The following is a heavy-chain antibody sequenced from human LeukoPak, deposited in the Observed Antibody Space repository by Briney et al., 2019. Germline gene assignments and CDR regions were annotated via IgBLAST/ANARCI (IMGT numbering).Heavy chain of an antibody. D-gene: IGHD6-13*01. J-gene: IGHJ3*02. CDR2: IYYSGST. CDR3: ASAYSSSWYWENAFDI. V-gene: IGHV4-59*08. CDR1: GGSISSYY. Sequence: SETLSLTCTVSGGSISSYYWSWIRQPPGKGLEWIGYIYYSGSTNYNPSLKSRVTISVDTSKNQFSLKLSSVTAADTAVYYCASAYSSSWYWENAFDIWGQGTMVTVSS.